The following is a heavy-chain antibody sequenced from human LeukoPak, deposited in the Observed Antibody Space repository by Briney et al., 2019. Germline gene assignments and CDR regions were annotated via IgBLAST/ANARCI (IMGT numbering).Heavy chain of an antibody. V-gene: IGHV1-46*01. CDR1: GGTFSSYA. CDR2: INPSGGST. Sequence: ASVKVSCKASGGTFSSYAISWVRQAPGQGLEWMGIINPSGGSTSYAQKFQGRVTMTRDMSTSTVYMELSSLRSEDTAVYYCAREARGAALDYWGQGTLVTVSS. J-gene: IGHJ4*02. CDR3: AREARGAALDY. D-gene: IGHD3-10*01.